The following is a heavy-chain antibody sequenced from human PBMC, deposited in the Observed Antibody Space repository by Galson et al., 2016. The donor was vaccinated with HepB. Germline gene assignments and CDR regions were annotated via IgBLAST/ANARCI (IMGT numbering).Heavy chain of an antibody. J-gene: IGHJ4*02. D-gene: IGHD6-6*01. V-gene: IGHV1-46*03. CDR1: GYTFTSYY. CDR2: INPSGFTT. CDR3: ARDSSMGFSSSSRY. Sequence: SVKVSCKASGYTFTSYYLHWVRQRQVPGQGLEWMGVINPSGFTTTYAQNFQGRVTMTGDTSTSTVYLDLSSLTSEDTAVYYCARDSSMGFSSSSRYWGQGTPVTISS.